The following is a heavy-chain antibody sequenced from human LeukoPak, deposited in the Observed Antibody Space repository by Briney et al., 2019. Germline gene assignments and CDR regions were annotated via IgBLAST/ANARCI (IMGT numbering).Heavy chain of an antibody. Sequence: PGGSLRLSCAASGFTFDRSWMSWVRQAPGKGLEWVANIKQDGSEVYYVDSVEGRFTVSRDNAKNSLSLQMNSLRGEGAAVYYCVRAQGSSSSDFWGQGTLVTVSS. CDR2: IKQDGSEV. D-gene: IGHD6-6*01. J-gene: IGHJ4*02. V-gene: IGHV3-7*03. CDR1: GFTFDRSW. CDR3: VRAQGSSSSDF.